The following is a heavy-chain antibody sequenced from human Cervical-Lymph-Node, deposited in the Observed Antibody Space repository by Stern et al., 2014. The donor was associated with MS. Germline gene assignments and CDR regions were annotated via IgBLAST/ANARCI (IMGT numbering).Heavy chain of an antibody. D-gene: IGHD4-17*01. Sequence: VQLVESGPGLVKPSQTLSLTCTVSGASLSSLNYYWSWIRQRPGQGLEWIGFISYSGNTNYNPSLKSRVTVSADTSKTQFSLRLTSVTAADTAVYYCARDNGLRVEQFFDYWGQGILVTVSS. CDR1: GASLSSLNYY. CDR3: ARDNGLRVEQFFDY. CDR2: ISYSGNT. J-gene: IGHJ4*02. V-gene: IGHV4-31*03.